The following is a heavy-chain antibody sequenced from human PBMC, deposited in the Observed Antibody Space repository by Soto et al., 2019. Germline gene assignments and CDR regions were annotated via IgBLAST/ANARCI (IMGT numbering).Heavy chain of an antibody. CDR1: GGSFSGYY. CDR2: INYSGST. V-gene: IGHV4-34*01. CDR3: ARSYTGDRGVINPFDY. J-gene: IGHJ4*02. Sequence: PSETLSLTCAVYGGSFSGYYWSWIRQPPGKGLEWIGDINYSGSTNYNPSLKSRVTISVDTSKKQFSLKLSSVTAADTAVYYCARSYTGDRGVINPFDYWGQGTLVTVSS. D-gene: IGHD3-10*01.